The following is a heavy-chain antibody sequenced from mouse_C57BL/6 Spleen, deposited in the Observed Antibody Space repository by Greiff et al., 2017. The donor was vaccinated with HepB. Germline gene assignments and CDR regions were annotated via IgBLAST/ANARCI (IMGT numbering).Heavy chain of an antibody. V-gene: IGHV5-17*01. CDR3: ARMGSSYAPYAMDY. D-gene: IGHD1-1*01. J-gene: IGHJ4*01. Sequence: EVKVEESGGGLVKPGGSLKLSCAASGFTFSDYGMHWVRQAPEKGLEWVAYISSGSSTIYYADTVKGRFTISRDNAKNTLFLQMTSLRSEDTAMYYCARMGSSYAPYAMDYWGQGTSVTVSS. CDR1: GFTFSDYG. CDR2: ISSGSSTI.